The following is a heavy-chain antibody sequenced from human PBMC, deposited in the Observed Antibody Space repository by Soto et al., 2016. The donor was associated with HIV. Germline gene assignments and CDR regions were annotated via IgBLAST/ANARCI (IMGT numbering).Heavy chain of an antibody. Sequence: QVQLQQWGAGLLKPSETLSLTCGVYGGSFSGYYWSWIRQTPGKGLEWIGEINQSGTTNYNPSLKSRVTISVDTSKNQFSLKLSSVTAADTAVYYCARDVAQCSGGSCYRFDYWGQGEPWSTVSS. CDR2: INQSGTT. D-gene: IGHD2-15*01. CDR1: GGSFSGYY. CDR3: ARDVAQCSGGSCYRFDY. V-gene: IGHV4-34*01. J-gene: IGHJ4*01.